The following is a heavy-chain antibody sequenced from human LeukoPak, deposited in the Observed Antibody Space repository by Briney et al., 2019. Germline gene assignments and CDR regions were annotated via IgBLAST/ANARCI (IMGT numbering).Heavy chain of an antibody. CDR2: INPNSGGT. Sequence: GASVKVSCKASGYTFTGYYMHWVRQAPGQGLEWMGWINPNSGGTNYAQKFQGRVTMTRDTSISTAYMELSRLRSDDTAVYYRARGQQLPRNWFDPWGQGTLVTVSS. CDR1: GYTFTGYY. J-gene: IGHJ5*02. CDR3: ARGQQLPRNWFDP. D-gene: IGHD6-13*01. V-gene: IGHV1-2*02.